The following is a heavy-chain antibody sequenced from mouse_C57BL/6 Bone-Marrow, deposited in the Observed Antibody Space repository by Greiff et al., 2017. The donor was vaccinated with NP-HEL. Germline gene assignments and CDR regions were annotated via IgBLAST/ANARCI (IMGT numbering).Heavy chain of an antibody. V-gene: IGHV1-59*01. J-gene: IGHJ2*01. D-gene: IGHD2-2*01. CDR1: GYTFTSYW. CDR3: ATRRGLWLRPPFDY. CDR2: IDPSDSYT. Sequence: QVQLQQPGAELVRPGTSVKLSCKASGYTFTSYWMHWVKQRPGQGLEWIGVIDPSDSYTNYNQKFKGKATLTVDTSSSTAYMQLSSLTSEDSAVYYCATRRGLWLRPPFDYWGQGTTLTVSS.